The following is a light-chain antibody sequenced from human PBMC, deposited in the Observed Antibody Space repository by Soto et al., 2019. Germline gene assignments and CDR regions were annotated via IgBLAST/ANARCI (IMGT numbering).Light chain of an antibody. Sequence: DIQMTQSPSSLSASAGDSVTITCRASHFISNFLAWYLLRPGKPPRLLIYSATTLHSGVPSRFRGSGVGTDFTLTISGLQPEDAGTYYCQSCRNVPYIFAQGTRVE. CDR2: SAT. V-gene: IGKV1-27*01. CDR1: HFISNF. CDR3: QSCRNVPYI. J-gene: IGKJ2*01.